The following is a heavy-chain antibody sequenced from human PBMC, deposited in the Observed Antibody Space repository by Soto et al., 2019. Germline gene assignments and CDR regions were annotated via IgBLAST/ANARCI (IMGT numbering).Heavy chain of an antibody. Sequence: ASVKVSCKASGYTFTSYYMHWVRQAPGQGLEWMGIINPSGGSTGYAQKFQGRVTMTRDTSTSTVYMELSSLRSEDTAVYYCARDRVLLGYCSGGSCYDFDYWGQGTLVTVSS. CDR3: ARDRVLLGYCSGGSCYDFDY. J-gene: IGHJ4*02. CDR2: INPSGGST. V-gene: IGHV1-46*01. D-gene: IGHD2-15*01. CDR1: GYTFTSYY.